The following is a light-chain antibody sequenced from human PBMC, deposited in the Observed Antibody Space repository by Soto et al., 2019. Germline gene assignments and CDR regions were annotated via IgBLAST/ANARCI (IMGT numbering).Light chain of an antibody. V-gene: IGKV1-39*01. J-gene: IGKJ2*01. CDR2: AAS. Sequence: DIQMTQSPSSLSTSIGDRVTITCRASQSIGRYINWYQHKPGTAPKLLIYAASSLQSGVPSRFSGSGSGTDFTLTISSLQPEDFATYYCQQTYSILYTFGQGTKV. CDR3: QQTYSILYT. CDR1: QSIGRY.